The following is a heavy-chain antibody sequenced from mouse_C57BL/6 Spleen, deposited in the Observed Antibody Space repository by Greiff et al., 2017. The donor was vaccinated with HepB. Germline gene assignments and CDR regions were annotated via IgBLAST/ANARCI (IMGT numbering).Heavy chain of an antibody. V-gene: IGHV1-26*01. CDR1: GYTFTDYY. D-gene: IGHD3-1*01. CDR2: INPNNGGT. Sequence: EVQLQQSGPELVKPGASVKISCKASGYTFTDYYMNWVKQSHGKSLEWIGDINPNNGGTSYNQKFKGKATLTVDKSSSTAYMELRSLTSEDSAVYYCARGTFLYYAMDYWGQGTSVTVSS. CDR3: ARGTFLYYAMDY. J-gene: IGHJ4*01.